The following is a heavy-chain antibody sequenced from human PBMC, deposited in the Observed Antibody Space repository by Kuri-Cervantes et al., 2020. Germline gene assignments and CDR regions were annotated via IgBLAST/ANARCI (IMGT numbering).Heavy chain of an antibody. CDR3: ALYSSSSGSHDSDY. Sequence: GGSLRLSCKGSGYSFTSYWIGWVRQMPGKGLKWMGIIYPGDSDTRYSPSFQGQVTISADKSISTAYLQWSSLKASDTAMYYCALYSSSSGSHDSDYWGQGTLVTVSS. D-gene: IGHD6-6*01. CDR1: GYSFTSYW. J-gene: IGHJ4*02. V-gene: IGHV5-51*01. CDR2: IYPGDSDT.